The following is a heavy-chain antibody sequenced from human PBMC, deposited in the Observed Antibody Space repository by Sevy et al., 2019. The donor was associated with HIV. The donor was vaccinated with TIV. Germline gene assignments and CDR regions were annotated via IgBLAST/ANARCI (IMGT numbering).Heavy chain of an antibody. Sequence: SETLSLTCTVSGGSISSYYWSWIRQPAGKGLEWIGRIYTSGSTNYNPSLKSRVTMSVDTSKNQSSLKLSSVTAADTAVYYCAREPNVEMATIFDYWGQGTLVTVSS. V-gene: IGHV4-4*07. J-gene: IGHJ4*02. CDR3: AREPNVEMATIFDY. CDR2: IYTSGST. D-gene: IGHD5-12*01. CDR1: GGSISSYY.